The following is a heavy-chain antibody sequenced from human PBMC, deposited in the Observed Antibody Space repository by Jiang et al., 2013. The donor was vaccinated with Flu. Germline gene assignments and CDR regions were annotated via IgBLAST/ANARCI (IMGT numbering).Heavy chain of an antibody. V-gene: IGHV5-51*01. CDR3: ARHSNSDFWSGYSDY. CDR2: VWPRDSDI. Sequence: CKGSRDTFYNYWIAWVRQMPGRGLEWSGIVWPRDSDIRYSPSFEGQVTISADKSINTAYLQWSSLKASDTAVYYCARHSNSDFWSGYSDYWGQGTLVTVSS. J-gene: IGHJ4*02. CDR1: RDTFYNYW. D-gene: IGHD3-3*01.